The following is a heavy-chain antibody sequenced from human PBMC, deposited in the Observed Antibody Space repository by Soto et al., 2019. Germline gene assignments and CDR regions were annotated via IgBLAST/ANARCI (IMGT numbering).Heavy chain of an antibody. Sequence: QVQLGESGGGVVQPGRSLRLSCAASGFTFSSYAMHWVRQAPGKGLEWVAVISYDGSNKHCAESVNGRFTISRDNSKNTLYLQMTSLRVEDTAVYFCARGPPAYSNGWYGDSWGQGTLVTVSS. J-gene: IGHJ4*02. CDR3: ARGPPAYSNGWYGDS. CDR1: GFTFSSYA. CDR2: ISYDGSNK. D-gene: IGHD6-19*01. V-gene: IGHV3-30-3*01.